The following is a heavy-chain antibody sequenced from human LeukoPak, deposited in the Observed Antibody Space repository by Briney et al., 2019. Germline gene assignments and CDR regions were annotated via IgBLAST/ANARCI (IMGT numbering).Heavy chain of an antibody. V-gene: IGHV4-39*07. CDR1: GGSISSSNYF. CDR3: ARGLSVGRGVNKLYYFDY. D-gene: IGHD3-10*01. CDR2: ISYSGTT. Sequence: SETLSLTCAVDGGSISSSNYFWGWVRQPPGKGLEWIVTISYSGTTHDHPSLKSRVIISVDTSKKQFSLRLSSVTAADTAAYYCARGLSVGRGVNKLYYFDYWGQGPLVTVSS. J-gene: IGHJ4*02.